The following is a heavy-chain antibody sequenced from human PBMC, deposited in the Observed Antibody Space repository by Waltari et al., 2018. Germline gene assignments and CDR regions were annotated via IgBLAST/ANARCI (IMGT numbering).Heavy chain of an antibody. V-gene: IGHV3-30-3*01. CDR2: ISYDGSNK. CDR3: ARSARYLKDAFDI. CDR1: GFTFSSYA. Sequence: QVQLVESGGGVVQPGRSLRLSCAASGFTFSSYAMHWVRPAPGKGLEWGAVISYDGSNKYYADSVKCRFTISRDNSKNTLYLQMNSLRSEDTAVYYCARSARYLKDAFDIWGQGTMVTVSS. J-gene: IGHJ3*02. D-gene: IGHD1-26*01.